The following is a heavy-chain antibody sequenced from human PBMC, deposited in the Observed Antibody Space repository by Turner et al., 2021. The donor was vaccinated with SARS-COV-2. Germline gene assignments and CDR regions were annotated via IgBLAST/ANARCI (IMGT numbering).Heavy chain of an antibody. CDR2: IIPIVGVA. V-gene: IGHV1-69*04. CDR3: ARRNSGGFDY. Sequence: QVQLVQSGAEVKKPGTSVKVSCKASGGTFSSYPISWVRQAPGQGLEWKGRIIPIVGVANYAQKFQGRVTITADKSTSTAYMELSSLRSEDTAVYYCARRNSGGFDYWGQGTLVTVSS. J-gene: IGHJ4*02. CDR1: GGTFSSYP. D-gene: IGHD3-10*01.